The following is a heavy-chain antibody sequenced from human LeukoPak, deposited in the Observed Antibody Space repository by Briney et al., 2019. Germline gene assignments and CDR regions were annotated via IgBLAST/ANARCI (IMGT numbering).Heavy chain of an antibody. Sequence: GGSLILSCAASGFTLSSSWMFRVRQPPGKGLKYVSEINNDGSRTSYADSVKGRFTISRDGAENTLFLQMNSLRAEDTAVYFCARGGVSGGFDSWGQGTLVTVPS. J-gene: IGHJ4*02. CDR3: ARGGVSGGFDS. V-gene: IGHV3-74*01. CDR2: INNDGSRT. D-gene: IGHD2-8*02. CDR1: GFTLSSSW.